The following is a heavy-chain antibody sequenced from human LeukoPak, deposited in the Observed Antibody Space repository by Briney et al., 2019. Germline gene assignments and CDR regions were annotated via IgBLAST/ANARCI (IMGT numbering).Heavy chain of an antibody. D-gene: IGHD3-10*01. CDR2: ISHDGSLK. J-gene: IGHJ3*01. V-gene: IGHV3-30*18. CDR3: AKKNSYGSGAGDPLDV. CDR1: GFSFSNFG. Sequence: GGFLRLSCAASGFSFSNFGMHWVRQAPGKGLEWVAVISHDGSLKYYLDSVKGRFTISRDNSKNMLYLQMDSLRVEDTAVYYCAKKNSYGSGAGDPLDVWGHGTLVTVSS.